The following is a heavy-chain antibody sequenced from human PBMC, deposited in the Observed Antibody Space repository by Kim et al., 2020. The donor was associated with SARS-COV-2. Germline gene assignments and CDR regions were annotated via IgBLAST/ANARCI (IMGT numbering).Heavy chain of an antibody. CDR1: GFTFGDYA. CDR3: TREDNCGGDCYFPPYFDY. CDR2: IRSKAYGGTT. J-gene: IGHJ4*02. V-gene: IGHV3-49*03. D-gene: IGHD2-21*02. Sequence: GGSLRLSCTASGFTFGDYAMSWFRQAPGKGLEWVGFIRSKAYGGTTEYAASVKGRFTISRDDSKSIAYLQMNSLKTEDTAVYYCTREDNCGGDCYFPPYFDYWGQGTLVTVSS.